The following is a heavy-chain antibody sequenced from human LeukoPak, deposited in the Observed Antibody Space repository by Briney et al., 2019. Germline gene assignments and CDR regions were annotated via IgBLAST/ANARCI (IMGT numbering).Heavy chain of an antibody. J-gene: IGHJ4*02. CDR2: VNSDGSST. Sequence: GGSLRLSCAASGFTFSSYWMHWVRQAPGKGLVWVSRVNSDGSSTSYADSVKGRFTISRDNAKNTLYLQMNSLRAEDTAVYYCARENSYGYGFDYWGQGTLVTVSS. CDR1: GFTFSSYW. V-gene: IGHV3-74*01. D-gene: IGHD5-18*01. CDR3: ARENSYGYGFDY.